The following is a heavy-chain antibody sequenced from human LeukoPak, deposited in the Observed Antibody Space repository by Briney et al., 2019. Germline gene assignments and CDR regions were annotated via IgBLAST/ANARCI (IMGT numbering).Heavy chain of an antibody. D-gene: IGHD5-12*01. Sequence: GGSLRLSCAASGFTFSSYSMNWARQAPGKGLEWVSYISSSSSTIYYADSVKGRFTISRDNAKNSLYLQMNSLRAEDTAVYYCAKAVATDYWGQGTLVTVSS. CDR2: ISSSSSTI. CDR3: AKAVATDY. CDR1: GFTFSSYS. J-gene: IGHJ4*02. V-gene: IGHV3-48*01.